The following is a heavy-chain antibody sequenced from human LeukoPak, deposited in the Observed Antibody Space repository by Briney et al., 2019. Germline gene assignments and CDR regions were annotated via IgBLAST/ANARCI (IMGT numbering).Heavy chain of an antibody. D-gene: IGHD5-18*01. V-gene: IGHV4-4*07. Sequence: SETLSLTCTVSDGSISNYYWTWIRQPAGKGLEWIGHIYTSGSTTYNPSLQSRVTMSVDTSKKQFSLKLSSVTAADTAIYYCARAYDTWRGYSYGHYFFDYWGQGTLVTVSS. J-gene: IGHJ4*02. CDR1: DGSISNYY. CDR3: ARAYDTWRGYSYGHYFFDY. CDR2: IYTSGST.